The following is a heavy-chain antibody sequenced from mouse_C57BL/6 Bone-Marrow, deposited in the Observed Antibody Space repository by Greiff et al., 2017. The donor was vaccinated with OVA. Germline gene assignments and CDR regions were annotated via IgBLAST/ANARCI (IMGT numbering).Heavy chain of an antibody. Sequence: EVQGVESGGGLVQPGGSLKLSCAASGFTFSDYYMYWVRQTPEKRLEWVAYISNGGGSTYYPDTVKGRFTISRDNAKNTLYLQMSRLKSEDTAMYYCARGGEIYYEYWGQGTLVAVSA. CDR1: GFTFSDYY. D-gene: IGHD2-4*01. CDR2: ISNGGGST. J-gene: IGHJ3*01. V-gene: IGHV5-12*01. CDR3: ARGGEIYYEY.